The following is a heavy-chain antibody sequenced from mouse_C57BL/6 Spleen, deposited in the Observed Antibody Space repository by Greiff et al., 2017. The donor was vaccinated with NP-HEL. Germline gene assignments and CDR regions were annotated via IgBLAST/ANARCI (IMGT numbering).Heavy chain of an antibody. V-gene: IGHV1-78*01. D-gene: IGHD1-1*01. CDR2: IYPNDGST. CDR3: ARYHYGSSYEYAMDY. Sequence: QVQLQQSDAELVKPGASVKISCKVSGYTFTDHTIHWMKQRPEQGLEWIGYIYPNDGSTKYNEKFKGKATLTADKSSSTAYMQLNSLTSEDSAVYFCARYHYGSSYEYAMDYWGQGTSVTVSS. CDR1: GYTFTDHT. J-gene: IGHJ4*01.